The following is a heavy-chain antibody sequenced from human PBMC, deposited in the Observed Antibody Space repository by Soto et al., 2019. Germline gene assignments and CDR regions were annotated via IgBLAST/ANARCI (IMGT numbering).Heavy chain of an antibody. Sequence: QVQLVQSGAEVRKPGASVTVSCRSSGDSFNDYYIHWVRQAPGQGFEWMGRINPNGGGTKYAQKFPAWVSMTRDTSIRTVYMQLRRLRPDDTAVYYCARESGGATATLDYYFFYMDVWGTGTTVTVSS. V-gene: IGHV1-2*04. D-gene: IGHD5-12*01. CDR3: ARESGGATATLDYYFFYMDV. CDR1: GDSFNDYY. CDR2: INPNGGGT. J-gene: IGHJ6*03.